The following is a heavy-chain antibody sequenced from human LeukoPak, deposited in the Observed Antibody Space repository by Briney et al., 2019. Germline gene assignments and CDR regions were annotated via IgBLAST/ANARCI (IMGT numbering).Heavy chain of an antibody. CDR1: GCTFTGYY. CDR3: ARDLIAAAGNNWFDP. J-gene: IGHJ5*02. D-gene: IGHD6-13*01. V-gene: IGHV1-2*02. CDR2: INPNSGGT. Sequence: ASVKVSCKASGCTFTGYYMHWVRQAPGQGLEWMGWINPNSGGTNYAQKFQGRVTMTRDTSISTAYMELSRLRSDDTAVYYCARDLIAAAGNNWFDPWGQGTLVTVSS.